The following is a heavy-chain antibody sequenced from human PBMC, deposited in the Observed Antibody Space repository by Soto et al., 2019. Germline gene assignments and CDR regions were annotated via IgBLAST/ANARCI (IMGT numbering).Heavy chain of an antibody. D-gene: IGHD2-15*01. CDR2: ISGSGGST. CDR3: AKDANCSGGSCYSLGEWYYFDY. Sequence: EVQLLESGGGLVQPGGSLRLSCAASGFTFSSYAMSWVRQAPGKGLEWVSAISGSGGSTYYADSVKGRFTISRDNSKNTLYLQMNSLRAEDTAVYYCAKDANCSGGSCYSLGEWYYFDYWGQGTLVTVSS. J-gene: IGHJ4*02. CDR1: GFTFSSYA. V-gene: IGHV3-23*01.